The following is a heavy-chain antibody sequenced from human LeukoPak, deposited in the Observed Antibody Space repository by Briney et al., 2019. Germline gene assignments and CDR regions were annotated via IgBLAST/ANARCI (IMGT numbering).Heavy chain of an antibody. J-gene: IGHJ4*02. CDR2: TYYRSKWYN. D-gene: IGHD3-10*01. CDR3: ARAHYQYFDY. V-gene: IGHV6-1*01. Sequence: SQTLSLTCAISGDSVSSDGAAWSWIRQSPSRGLEWLGRTYYRSKWYNDYAVSVKSRITINPDTSKNQFSLQLNSVTPEDTAVYYCARAHYQYFDYWGQGTLVTVSS. CDR1: GDSVSSDGAA.